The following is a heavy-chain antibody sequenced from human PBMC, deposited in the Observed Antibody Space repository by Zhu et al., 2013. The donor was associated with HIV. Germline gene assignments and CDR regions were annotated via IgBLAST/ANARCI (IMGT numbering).Heavy chain of an antibody. D-gene: IGHD3-3*01. CDR3: ARVQTVFGVVAFYGMDV. CDR1: GFTVSSNY. J-gene: IGHJ6*02. CDR2: IYSGGST. V-gene: IGHV3-53*02. Sequence: EVQLVETGGGLIQPGGSLRLSCAASGFTVSSNYMSWVRQAPGKGLEWVSVIYSGGSTYYADSVKGRFTISRDNSKNTLYLQMNSLRAEDTAVYYCARVQTVFGVVAFYGMDVWGQGTTVTVSS.